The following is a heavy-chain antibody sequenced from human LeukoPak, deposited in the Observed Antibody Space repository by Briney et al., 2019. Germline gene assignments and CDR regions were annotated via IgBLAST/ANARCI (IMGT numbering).Heavy chain of an antibody. Sequence: GGSLRLSCAASGFTFSSYAMHWVRQAPGKGLEWVAVISYDGSNKYYADSVKGRFTISRDNSKNTLYLQMNSLRAEDTAVYYCAKVLNWNYSGRGAFDPWGQGTLVTVSS. V-gene: IGHV3-30-3*01. D-gene: IGHD1-7*01. CDR3: AKVLNWNYSGRGAFDP. J-gene: IGHJ5*02. CDR1: GFTFSSYA. CDR2: ISYDGSNK.